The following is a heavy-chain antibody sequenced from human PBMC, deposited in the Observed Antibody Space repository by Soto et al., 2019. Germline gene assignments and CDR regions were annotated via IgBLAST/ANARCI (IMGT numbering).Heavy chain of an antibody. D-gene: IGHD6-19*01. Sequence: EVQLVESGGGLVQPGESLRLSCAASGFTVNSNYLSWVRQAPGKGLEWVSLSYRDDLTYYADSVKGRFITSRDNSKNIVYLQLNSLRDEDTAVYYCARDGGSGTQVAGAETYYGMDVWGRGTTVIVS. J-gene: IGHJ6*02. CDR3: ARDGGSGTQVAGAETYYGMDV. CDR1: GFTVNSNY. CDR2: SYRDDLT. V-gene: IGHV3-66*01.